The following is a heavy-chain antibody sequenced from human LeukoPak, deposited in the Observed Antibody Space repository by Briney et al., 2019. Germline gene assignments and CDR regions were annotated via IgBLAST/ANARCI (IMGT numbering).Heavy chain of an antibody. J-gene: IGHJ1*01. D-gene: IGHD3-3*01. CDR2: INPNSGGT. CDR3: ARGNGPLEVTRTMRSEYFQH. CDR1: GYTFTGYY. V-gene: IGHV1-2*02. Sequence: ASVKVSCKASGYTFTGYYMHWVRQAPGQGLEWMGWINPNSGGTNYAQKFQGRVTMTRDTSISTVYMELSRLRSDDTAVYYCARGNGPLEVTRTMRSEYFQHWGQGTLVTVSS.